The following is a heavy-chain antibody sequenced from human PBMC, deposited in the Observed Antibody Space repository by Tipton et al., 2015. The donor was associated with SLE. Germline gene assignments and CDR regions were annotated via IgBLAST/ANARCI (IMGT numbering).Heavy chain of an antibody. V-gene: IGHV3-23*01. CDR1: GFIFSSCV. CDR2: ISGSGAVT. J-gene: IGHJ3*02. D-gene: IGHD3-10*01. Sequence: SLRLSCVASGFIFSSCVMSWVRQAPGKGLGWVSTISGSGAVTYYVDSVKGRFTISRDNSKNTLYLQMNSLRAEDTAVYYCDPRGEGIWGQGTVVTVSS. CDR3: DPRGEGI.